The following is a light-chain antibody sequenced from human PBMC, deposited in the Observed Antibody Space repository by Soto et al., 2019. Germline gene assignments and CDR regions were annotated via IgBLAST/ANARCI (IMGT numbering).Light chain of an antibody. CDR2: DAS. V-gene: IGKV1-5*01. CDR1: QSISIW. Sequence: DIQMTQSTSTLSASVGDRVTITCLASQSISIWLAWYQQKPGKAPKILIYDASSLQNGVPSRFSGSGSGTEFTLTISSLQPDDFATYYCQHYNIYSEAFGQGTKVDIK. J-gene: IGKJ1*01. CDR3: QHYNIYSEA.